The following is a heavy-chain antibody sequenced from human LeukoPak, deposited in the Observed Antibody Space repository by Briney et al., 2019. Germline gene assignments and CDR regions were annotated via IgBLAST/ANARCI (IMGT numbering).Heavy chain of an antibody. V-gene: IGHV3-23*01. J-gene: IGHJ4*02. CDR1: GFTFSTYA. D-gene: IGHD3-22*01. Sequence: SGGSLRLSCAASGFTFSTYAMHWVRQPPGKGLEWASAISGSGGATYHADADSVKGRFIISRDNSKNTLYLQINSLRVEDTAVYYCAKDGYNYDSSGHFDYWGQGTLVTVSS. CDR3: AKDGYNYDSSGHFDY. CDR2: ISGSGGAT.